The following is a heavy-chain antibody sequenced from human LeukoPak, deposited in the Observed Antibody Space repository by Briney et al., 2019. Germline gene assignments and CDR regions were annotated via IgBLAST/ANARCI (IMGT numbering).Heavy chain of an antibody. CDR3: ARGSTMIVVVNPDY. J-gene: IGHJ4*02. V-gene: IGHV3-21*01. CDR1: GFTFSNYS. Sequence: GGSLRLSCAASGFTFSNYSMNWVRQAPGKGLEWVSSISSSSSYIYYADSVKGRFTISRDNAKKSLYLQMNSLRAEDTAVYYCARGSTMIVVVNPDYWGQGTLVTVSS. CDR2: ISSSSSYI. D-gene: IGHD3-22*01.